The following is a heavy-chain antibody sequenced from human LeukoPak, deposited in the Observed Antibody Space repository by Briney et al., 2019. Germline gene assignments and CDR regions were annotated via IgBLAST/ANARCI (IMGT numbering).Heavy chain of an antibody. J-gene: IGHJ4*02. Sequence: PSETLSLTCAVSGYSISSGYYWGWIRPPPGKGLEWIGTIYHSGSTYYNPSLKSRVTISVDTSKNQFSLKLSSVTAADTAVYYCARSLHYYYDSSGYFDYWGQGTLVTASS. CDR1: GYSISSGYY. V-gene: IGHV4-38-2*01. D-gene: IGHD3-22*01. CDR2: IYHSGST. CDR3: ARSLHYYYDSSGYFDY.